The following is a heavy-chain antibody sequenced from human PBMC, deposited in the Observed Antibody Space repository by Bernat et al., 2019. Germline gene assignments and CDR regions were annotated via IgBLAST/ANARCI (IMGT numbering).Heavy chain of an antibody. V-gene: IGHV3-21*01. CDR1: GFTFSSYS. CDR2: ISSSSSYI. D-gene: IGHD5-18*01. CDR3: ARGWGLYRYGYMPYYYGMDV. J-gene: IGHJ6*02. Sequence: EVQLVESGGGLVKPGGSLRLSCAASGFTFSSYSMNWVRQAPGKGLEWVSSISSSSSYIYYADSVKGRFTISRDNAKNSLYLQMNSLRAEDTAVYYCARGWGLYRYGYMPYYYGMDVWGQGTTVTVSS.